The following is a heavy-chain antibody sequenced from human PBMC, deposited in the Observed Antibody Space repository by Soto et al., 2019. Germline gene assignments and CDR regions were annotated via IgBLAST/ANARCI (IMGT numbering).Heavy chain of an antibody. J-gene: IGHJ4*02. Sequence: WLSSIRSSSRYIYYADSVKGRFTISRDNAKNSLYLQMNSLRAEDTAVYYCASVSCDVGDGRGADKSYLEYWGQGTLVTGSS. V-gene: IGHV3-21*01. CDR2: IRSSSRYI. D-gene: IGHD2-15*01. CDR3: ASVSCDVGDGRGADKSYLEY.